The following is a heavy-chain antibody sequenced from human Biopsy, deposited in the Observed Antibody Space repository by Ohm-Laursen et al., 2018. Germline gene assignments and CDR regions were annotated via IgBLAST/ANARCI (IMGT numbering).Heavy chain of an antibody. D-gene: IGHD3-3*01. CDR2: IDPKSGGT. CDR1: ADSFGDHR. J-gene: IGHJ5*01. V-gene: IGHV1-2*02. CDR3: ARELGDFWGGRQFDF. Sequence: ASVKVSCKASADSFGDHRIHWVRQAPGQGLEWMGWIDPKSGGTNYAQKFQGRVTMTRDTSISTTYMELRRLTSDDTAVFYCARELGDFWGGRQFDFWGQGTLVTVSS.